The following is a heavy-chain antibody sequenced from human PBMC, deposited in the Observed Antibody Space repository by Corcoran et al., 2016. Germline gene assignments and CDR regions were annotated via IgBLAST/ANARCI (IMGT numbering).Heavy chain of an antibody. J-gene: IGHJ2*01. V-gene: IGHV3-13*01. CDR3: ERELVRDRYRYFDL. CDR2: IGTAGDT. Sequence: DVKLEESAGGLVQPGGSLRLFCSASGFTFSSYDMHWVRQATGKGLEWVSAIGTAGDTYYPGAVKGRFTISRENAKNSLYLQMNRLRAEDAAVYYCERELVRDRYRYFDLCGRGTLVTVSS. CDR1: GFTFSSYD. D-gene: IGHD3-10*01.